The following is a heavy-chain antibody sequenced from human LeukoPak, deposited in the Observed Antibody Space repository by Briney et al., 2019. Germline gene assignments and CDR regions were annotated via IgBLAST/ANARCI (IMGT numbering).Heavy chain of an antibody. CDR2: ISAYNGNT. D-gene: IGHD3-22*01. J-gene: IGHJ4*02. Sequence: ASVKVSCKASGYSFSSYDISWVRQAPGQGLEWVGWISAYNGNTNYTQKLQGRVTMTTDTSTSTAYMELRSLRSDDTAVYYCARVRKGLLGVSSGYYYWGQGTLVTVSS. CDR1: GYSFSSYD. V-gene: IGHV1-18*01. CDR3: ARVRKGLLGVSSGYYY.